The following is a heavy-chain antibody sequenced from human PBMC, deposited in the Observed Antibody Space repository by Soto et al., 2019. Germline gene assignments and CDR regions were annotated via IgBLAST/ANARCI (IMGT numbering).Heavy chain of an antibody. V-gene: IGHV1-18*04. CDR3: ARDYGSGSYFRDYYYMDV. J-gene: IGHJ6*03. Sequence: ASVKVSCKASGYTFTGYYMHWVRQAPGQGLEWMGWISAYNGNTNYAQKLQGRVTMTTDTSTSTAYMELRSLRSDDTAVYYCARDYGSGSYFRDYYYMDVWGKGTTVTVSS. D-gene: IGHD3-10*01. CDR2: ISAYNGNT. CDR1: GYTFTGYY.